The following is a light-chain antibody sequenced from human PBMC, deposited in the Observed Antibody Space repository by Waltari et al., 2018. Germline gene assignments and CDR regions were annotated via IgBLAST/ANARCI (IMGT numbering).Light chain of an antibody. CDR2: KHT. CDR1: Y. Sequence: YVSGNWQTPAQSPVRVIYKHTSRHSRIPERLSGSTSGNTATVTISGTQAMDEADYYCQAWDTKVCGGGTKLTVL. V-gene: IGLV3-1*01. J-gene: IGLJ2*01. CDR3: QAWDTKV.